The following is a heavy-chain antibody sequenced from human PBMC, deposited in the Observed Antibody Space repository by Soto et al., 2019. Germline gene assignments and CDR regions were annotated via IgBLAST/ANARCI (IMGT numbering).Heavy chain of an antibody. V-gene: IGHV1-69*06. Sequence: QVQLVQSGAEVKKPGSSVKVSCKASGDTFSNYAISWVRQAPGQGLEWMGGIIPILGTPSYAQKFQGRVTITAEKSTSTAYMELSSLRSEDTAVYYCARERSRYDRSGYYRPDYWGQGTLVTVSS. D-gene: IGHD3-22*01. J-gene: IGHJ4*02. CDR2: IIPILGTP. CDR3: ARERSRYDRSGYYRPDY. CDR1: GDTFSNYA.